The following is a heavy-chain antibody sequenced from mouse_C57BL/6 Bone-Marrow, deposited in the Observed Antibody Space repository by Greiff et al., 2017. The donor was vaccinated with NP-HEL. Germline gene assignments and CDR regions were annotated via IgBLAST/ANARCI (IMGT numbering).Heavy chain of an antibody. Sequence: EVKLVESGPGIVKPSQSLSLTCSVTGYSITSGYYWNWIRQFPGNKLEWMGYISYDGSNNYNPSLKNRISITRDTSKNQFFLKLNSVTTEDTATYYCARREYGSYYFDYWGQGTTLTVSS. D-gene: IGHD1-1*01. CDR3: ARREYGSYYFDY. J-gene: IGHJ2*01. V-gene: IGHV3-6*01. CDR2: ISYDGSN. CDR1: GYSITSGYY.